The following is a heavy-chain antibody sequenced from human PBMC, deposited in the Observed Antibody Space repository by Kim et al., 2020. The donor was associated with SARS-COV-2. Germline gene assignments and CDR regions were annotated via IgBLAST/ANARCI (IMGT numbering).Heavy chain of an antibody. V-gene: IGHV4-34*01. CDR3: ASSAIGTDY. J-gene: IGHJ4*02. Sequence: SETLSLTCAVYNGSFSGYSWSWIRQPPGKGLEWVGEINHSGSTDYNPSLMSRVTISLDTSKRQFSLKLSTVTAADTAMYYCASSAIGTDYWGRGTLVTVS. CDR1: NGSFSGYS. D-gene: IGHD3-22*01. CDR2: INHSGST.